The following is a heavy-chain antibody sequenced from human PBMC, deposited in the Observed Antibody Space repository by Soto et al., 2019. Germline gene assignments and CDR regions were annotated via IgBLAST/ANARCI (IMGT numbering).Heavy chain of an antibody. V-gene: IGHV1-24*01. Sequence: ASVKVSCKVSGYTLTELSMHWVRQAPGKGLEWMGGFDPEDGETIYAQKFQGRVTMTEDTSTDTAYMELSSLRSEDTAVYYCAKAFVLRFLADQDAFDFWGQGTMVIVS. CDR2: FDPEDGET. CDR1: GYTLTELS. CDR3: AKAFVLRFLADQDAFDF. D-gene: IGHD3-3*01. J-gene: IGHJ3*01.